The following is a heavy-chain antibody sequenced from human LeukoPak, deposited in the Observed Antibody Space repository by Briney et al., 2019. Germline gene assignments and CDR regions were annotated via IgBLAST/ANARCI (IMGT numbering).Heavy chain of an antibody. CDR1: GFTFSSYA. J-gene: IGHJ4*02. V-gene: IGHV3-23*01. D-gene: IGHD3-22*01. CDR3: AKDMTMIVVVTLFDY. CDR2: ISRSGGST. Sequence: GGSLRLSCAASGFTFSSYAMSWVRQAPGKGLEWVSAISRSGGSTYYADSVKGRFTISRDNSKNTLYLQMNSLRAEDTAVYYCAKDMTMIVVVTLFDYWGQGTLVTVSS.